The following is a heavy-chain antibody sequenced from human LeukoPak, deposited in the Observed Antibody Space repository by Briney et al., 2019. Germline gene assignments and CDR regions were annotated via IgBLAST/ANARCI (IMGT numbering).Heavy chain of an antibody. Sequence: PGGSLRLSCAASGFTFSSYAMSWVRQAPGKGLEWVSAISGSGGSTYYADSVKGRFTISRDNSKNTLYLQMNSLRAEDTAVYYCAKGKRSDYSSSWYFIFDYWGQGTLVTVSS. CDR1: GFTFSSYA. CDR3: AKGKRSDYSSSWYFIFDY. D-gene: IGHD6-13*01. V-gene: IGHV3-23*01. J-gene: IGHJ4*02. CDR2: ISGSGGST.